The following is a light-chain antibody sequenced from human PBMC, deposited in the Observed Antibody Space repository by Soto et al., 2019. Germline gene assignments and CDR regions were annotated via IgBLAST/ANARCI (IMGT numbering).Light chain of an antibody. V-gene: IGLV2-14*03. CDR1: SSDVGSYDY. Sequence: QSVVTQPASVSGSPGQSITFSCTGTSSDVGSYDYVSWHQQHPGKAPKLIIYDVNNRPSGVPSRFSGSKSGNTASLIISGLQTEDEADYYCCAYSTRGTHVFGTGTKVTVL. J-gene: IGLJ1*01. CDR3: CAYSTRGTHV. CDR2: DVN.